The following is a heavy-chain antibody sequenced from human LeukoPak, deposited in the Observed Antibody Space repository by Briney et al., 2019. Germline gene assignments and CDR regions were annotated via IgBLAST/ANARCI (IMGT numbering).Heavy chain of an antibody. CDR3: ARHTYYYDSLDF. Sequence: SETLSLTCTVSGGSVSRYYWSWIRQPPGGGLEWIGYIYYSGSTNYNPSLKSRVTMSVDTSKNQFSLKLTSVTAADTAVYYCARHTYYYDSLDFWGQGTLVTVSS. V-gene: IGHV4-59*08. CDR1: GGSVSRYY. D-gene: IGHD3-22*01. CDR2: IYYSGST. J-gene: IGHJ4*02.